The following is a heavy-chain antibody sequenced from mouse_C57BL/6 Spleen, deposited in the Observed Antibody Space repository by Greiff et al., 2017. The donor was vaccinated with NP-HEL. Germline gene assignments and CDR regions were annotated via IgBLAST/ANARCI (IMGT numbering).Heavy chain of an antibody. Sequence: VQLQQSGPELVKPGASVKISCKASGYAFSSSWMNWVKQRPGKGLEWIGRIYPGDGDTNYNGKFKGKATLTADKSSSTAYMQLSSLTSEDSAVYFCARDDYDEGYFDYWGQGTTLTVSS. CDR3: ARDDYDEGYFDY. CDR1: GYAFSSSW. V-gene: IGHV1-82*01. CDR2: IYPGDGDT. J-gene: IGHJ2*01. D-gene: IGHD2-4*01.